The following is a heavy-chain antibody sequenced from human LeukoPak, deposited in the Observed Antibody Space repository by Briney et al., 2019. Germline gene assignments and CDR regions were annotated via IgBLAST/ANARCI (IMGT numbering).Heavy chain of an antibody. V-gene: IGHV4-34*01. Sequence: PSETLSLTCAVYGGSFSGYYWNWIRQPPGKGLEWIGEISHRGSTNYNPSLKSRVTISVDTSRSQFSLKLSSVTAADTAVYYCARGAEDYVWGSYPNWFDPWGQGTLVTVSS. CDR2: ISHRGST. CDR1: GGSFSGYY. J-gene: IGHJ5*02. D-gene: IGHD3-16*01. CDR3: ARGAEDYVWGSYPNWFDP.